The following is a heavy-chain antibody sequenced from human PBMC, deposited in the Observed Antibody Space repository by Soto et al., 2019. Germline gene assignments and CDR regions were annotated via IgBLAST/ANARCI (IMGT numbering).Heavy chain of an antibody. Sequence: EVQLVESGGGLVKPGGSLRLSCAASGFTFSSYSMNWVRQAPGKGLEWVSSISSSSSYIYYADSVKGRFTISRDNAKNSLYLQMHSLRAEDTAVYYCARVVVVPAAGIDYWGQGTLVTVSS. CDR1: GFTFSSYS. D-gene: IGHD2-2*01. V-gene: IGHV3-21*01. CDR3: ARVVVVPAAGIDY. J-gene: IGHJ4*02. CDR2: ISSSSSYI.